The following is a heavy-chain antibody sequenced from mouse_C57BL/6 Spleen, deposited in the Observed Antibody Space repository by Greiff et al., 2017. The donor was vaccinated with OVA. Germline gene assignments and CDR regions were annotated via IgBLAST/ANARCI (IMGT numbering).Heavy chain of an antibody. Sequence: EVKVEESGPGLVKPSQSLSLTCSVTGYSITSGYYWNWIRQFPGNKLEWMGYISYDGSNNYNPSLKNRISITRDTSKNKFFLKLNSVTTEDTATYYCARGPRSYSNYPHWYFDVWGTGTTVTVSS. V-gene: IGHV3-6*01. CDR1: GYSITSGYY. CDR3: ARGPRSYSNYPHWYFDV. J-gene: IGHJ1*03. CDR2: ISYDGSN. D-gene: IGHD2-5*01.